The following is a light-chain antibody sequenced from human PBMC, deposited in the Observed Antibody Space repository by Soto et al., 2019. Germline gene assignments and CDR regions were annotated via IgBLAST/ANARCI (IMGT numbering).Light chain of an antibody. CDR1: QAISNY. Sequence: DIQMTQSPSSLSASIGDRVTITCRASQAISNYLAWYQQRPGRVPKLLIYGASTLHSGVPSRFRGSGSGTDFTLNINSLQPEDVATYYCQNYNSAPQTFGQGTKEEIK. V-gene: IGKV1-27*01. J-gene: IGKJ1*01. CDR3: QNYNSAPQT. CDR2: GAS.